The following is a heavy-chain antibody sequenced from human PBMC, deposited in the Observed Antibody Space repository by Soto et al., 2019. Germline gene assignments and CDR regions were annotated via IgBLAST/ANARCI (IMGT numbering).Heavy chain of an antibody. V-gene: IGHV1-18*01. J-gene: IGHJ4*01. CDR1: GYTFTNYG. Sequence: QVPLVQSGAEVKKPGASVKVSCKASGYTFTNYGINWVRQAPGQGLEWLGWVSAYNGERRYAQRVQARVIMTTDTSTTTAYMELRSLRSDDTAVYYGSRGTSIPASGDYWGEGTVVTVSS. CDR2: VSAYNGER. D-gene: IGHD6-6*01. CDR3: SRGTSIPASGDY.